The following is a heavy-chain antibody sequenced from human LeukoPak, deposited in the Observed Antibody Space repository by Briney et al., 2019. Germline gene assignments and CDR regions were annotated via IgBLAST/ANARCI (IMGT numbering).Heavy chain of an antibody. CDR1: GFTVSRTY. CDR3: AAGGLIRDTHSFEI. D-gene: IGHD3/OR15-3a*01. V-gene: IGHV3-53*01. CDR2: LYAGGGL. Sequence: GGSLRLSCAASGFTVSRTYMAWVRQTPGKGLDWVSLLYAGGGLYYADSVKGRFNISRDISSNTMYHQISALRAEDTAVYYCAAGGLIRDTHSFEIWGQGTVVTVSS. J-gene: IGHJ3*02.